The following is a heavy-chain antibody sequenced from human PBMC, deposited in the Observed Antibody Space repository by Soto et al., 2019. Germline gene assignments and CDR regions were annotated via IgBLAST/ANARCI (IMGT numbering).Heavy chain of an antibody. D-gene: IGHD5-12*01. CDR1: GFTFSDHY. V-gene: IGHV3-72*01. CDR2: TRNKANSYTT. Sequence: PGGSLRLSCAASGFTFSDHYMDWVRQAPGKGLEWVGRTRNKANSYTTEYAASVKGRFTISRDDSKNSLYLQMNSLKTKDTAVYYCVATIMAGRAYWGQGTLVTVSS. CDR3: VATIMAGRAY. J-gene: IGHJ4*02.